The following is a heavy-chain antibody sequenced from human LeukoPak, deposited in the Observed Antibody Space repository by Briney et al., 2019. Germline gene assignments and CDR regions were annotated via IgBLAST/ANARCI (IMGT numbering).Heavy chain of an antibody. Sequence: PSETLSLTCTVSGGSISTYYWSWIRQPPGKGLEWIGYIYYSGSTNYNPSLKSRVTISVDTSKNQFSLKLSSVTAADTAVYYCARAGLYMPLDYWGQGTLVTVSS. CDR3: ARAGLYMPLDY. CDR1: GGSISTYY. V-gene: IGHV4-59*01. J-gene: IGHJ4*02. CDR2: IYYSGST. D-gene: IGHD2-2*01.